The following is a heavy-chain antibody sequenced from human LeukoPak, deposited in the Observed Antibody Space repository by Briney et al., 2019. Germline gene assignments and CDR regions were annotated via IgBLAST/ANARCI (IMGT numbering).Heavy chain of an antibody. CDR3: AREYGMDV. J-gene: IGHJ6*02. Sequence: PGGSLRLSCAASGFTFSSYSMNWVRQAPGKGLEWVSSISSSSSYMYYADSVKGRFTISRDNAKNSLYLQMNSLRAEDTAVYYCAREYGMDVWGQGTTVIVSS. CDR1: GFTFSSYS. CDR2: ISSSSSYM. V-gene: IGHV3-21*01.